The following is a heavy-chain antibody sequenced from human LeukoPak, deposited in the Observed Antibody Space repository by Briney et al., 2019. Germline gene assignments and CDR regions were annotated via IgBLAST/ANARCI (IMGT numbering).Heavy chain of an antibody. CDR3: ARDRRWLQLYDY. D-gene: IGHD5-24*01. Sequence: ASVKVSCKASGYTFTGYYMHWVRQAPGQGLEWMGRINPNSGGTNYAQKFRGRVTMTRDTSISTAYMELSRLRSDDTAVYYCARDRRWLQLYDYWGQGTLVPVSS. CDR2: INPNSGGT. J-gene: IGHJ4*02. CDR1: GYTFTGYY. V-gene: IGHV1-2*06.